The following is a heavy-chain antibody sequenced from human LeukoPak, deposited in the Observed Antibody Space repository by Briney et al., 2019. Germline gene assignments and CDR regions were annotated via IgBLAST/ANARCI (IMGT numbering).Heavy chain of an antibody. CDR3: ARLSITMILVVITEYYFDY. D-gene: IGHD3-22*01. V-gene: IGHV4-38-2*01. Sequence: SSETLSLTCAVSGYSISSGYYWGWIRQPPGKGLEWIGSIYHNGNTYYNPSLKSRVTISVTTSKNQFSLKPSSVTAADTAVYYCARLSITMILVVITEYYFDYWGQGTLVTVSS. CDR1: GYSISSGYY. J-gene: IGHJ4*02. CDR2: IYHNGNT.